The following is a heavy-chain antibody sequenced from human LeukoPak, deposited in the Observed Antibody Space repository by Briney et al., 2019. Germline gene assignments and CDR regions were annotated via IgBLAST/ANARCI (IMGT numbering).Heavy chain of an antibody. CDR3: ARTHREYSSSWEYYYYYYYMDV. CDR1: GGSISSYY. Sequence: SETRSLTCTVSGGSISSYYWSWIRQPAGKGLEWIGRIYTSGSTNYNPSLKSRVTMSVDTSKNQFSLKLSSVTAADTAVYYCARTHREYSSSWEYYYYYYYMDVWGKGTTVTVSS. CDR2: IYTSGST. J-gene: IGHJ6*03. D-gene: IGHD6-13*01. V-gene: IGHV4-4*07.